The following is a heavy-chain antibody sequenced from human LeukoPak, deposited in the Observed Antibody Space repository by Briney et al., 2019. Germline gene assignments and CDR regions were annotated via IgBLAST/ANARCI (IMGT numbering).Heavy chain of an antibody. CDR1: GYTFTSYG. CDR2: ISVYNGNT. V-gene: IGHV1-18*01. J-gene: IGHJ5*02. CDR3: ARDSGSGWYNERFDP. Sequence: ASVKVSCKASGYTFTSYGISWVRQAPGQGLEWMGWISVYNGNTNYVQKVQGRVTMTRDTSTSTVYMELSSLRSEDTAEHYCARDSGSGWYNERFDPWGQGTLVTVSS. D-gene: IGHD6-19*01.